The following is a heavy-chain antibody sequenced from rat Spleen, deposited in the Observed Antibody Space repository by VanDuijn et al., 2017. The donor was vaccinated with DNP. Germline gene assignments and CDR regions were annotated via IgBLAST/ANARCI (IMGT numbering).Heavy chain of an antibody. D-gene: IGHD5-1*01. J-gene: IGHJ1*01. V-gene: IGHV5-17*01. CDR3: ARGSGTYYWYFDF. Sequence: EVQLVESGGGLVQPGRSLKLSCAASGFTFSDYAMAWVRQAPKKGLEWVATISYDGTGTYFRDSVKGRFTISRDNAKSTLYLQMNSLRSEDTATYYCARGSGTYYWYFDFWGPGTMVTVSS. CDR1: GFTFSDYA. CDR2: ISYDGTGT.